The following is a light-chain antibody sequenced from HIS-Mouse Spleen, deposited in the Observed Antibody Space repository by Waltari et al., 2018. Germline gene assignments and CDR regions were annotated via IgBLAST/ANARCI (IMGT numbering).Light chain of an antibody. CDR3: SSYTSSSTEV. Sequence: QSALNQPASVSGSPGQSITISCTGPSSDVGGYNYVPWYQPHPGKAPKLMIYDVSNRPSGVSNRFSGSKSGNTASLTISGLQAEDEADYYCSSYTSSSTEVFGGGTKLTVL. CDR2: DVS. J-gene: IGLJ2*01. CDR1: SSDVGGYNY. V-gene: IGLV2-14*03.